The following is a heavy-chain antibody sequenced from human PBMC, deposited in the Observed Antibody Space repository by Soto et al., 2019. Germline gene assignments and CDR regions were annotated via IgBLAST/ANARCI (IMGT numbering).Heavy chain of an antibody. D-gene: IGHD2-21*02. J-gene: IGHJ6*02. CDR1: GGSISSYY. V-gene: IGHV4-59*01. Sequence: TLSLTCTVSGGSISSYYWSWIRQPPGKGLEWIGYMYNTGSTVYNPPFKSRVTISVDTSKNQFSLKLNSVTAADTAVYYCARDLWGYCGTDCYPLDVWGQGTTVTVS. CDR2: MYNTGST. CDR3: ARDLWGYCGTDCYPLDV.